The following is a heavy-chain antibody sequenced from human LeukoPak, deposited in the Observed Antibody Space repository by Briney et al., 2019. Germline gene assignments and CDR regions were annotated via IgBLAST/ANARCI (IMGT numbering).Heavy chain of an antibody. J-gene: IGHJ5*02. V-gene: IGHV4-39*01. CDR2: IYYSGST. Sequence: PSETLSLTCTVSGGSISSSSYYWGWIRQPPGKGLEWIGSIYYSGSTYYNPSLKSRVTISVDTSKNQFSLKLSSVTAADTAVYYCARNNYDYVWGRYRYIWFDPWGQGTLVTVSS. CDR1: GGSISSSSYY. CDR3: ARNNYDYVWGRYRYIWFDP. D-gene: IGHD3-16*02.